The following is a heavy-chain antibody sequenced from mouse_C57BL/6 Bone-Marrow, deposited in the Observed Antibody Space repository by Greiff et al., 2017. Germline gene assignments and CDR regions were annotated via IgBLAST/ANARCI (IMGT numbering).Heavy chain of an antibody. V-gene: IGHV1-85*01. D-gene: IGHD1-1*01. J-gene: IGHJ3*01. CDR3: ASPNYYGSSYVPAWFAY. CDR1: GYTFTSYD. CDR2: IYPRDGST. Sequence: QVQLQQSGPELVKPGASVKLSCKASGYTFTSYDINWVKQRPGQGLEWIGWIYPRDGSTKYNEKFKGKATLTVDTSSSTAYMELHSLTSEDSAIYFCASPNYYGSSYVPAWFAYWGQGTLVTVSA.